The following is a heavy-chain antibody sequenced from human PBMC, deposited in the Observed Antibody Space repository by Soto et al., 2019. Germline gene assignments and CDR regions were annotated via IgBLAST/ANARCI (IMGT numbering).Heavy chain of an antibody. V-gene: IGHV4-4*09. Sequence: QVQLQESGPGLVKPSETLSLTCTVSGGSMRRQHWSWIRQPPGKGLEWIGHHSDSTNYNPSLKSRITISTDTSKNQFSLKLSSVTAADTAVYYCATYTVGEGGRGYWGQGTLVTVSS. D-gene: IGHD3-16*01. J-gene: IGHJ4*02. CDR2: HHSDST. CDR1: GGSMRRQH. CDR3: ATYTVGEGGRGY.